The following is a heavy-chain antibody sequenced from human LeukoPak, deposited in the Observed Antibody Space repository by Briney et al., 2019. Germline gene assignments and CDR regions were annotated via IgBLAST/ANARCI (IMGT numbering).Heavy chain of an antibody. CDR1: GYTFTGYY. CDR2: INPNSGGT. Sequence: ASVKVSCKASGYTFTGYYMHWVRQAHGQGLEWMGWINPNSGGTNYAQKFQGRVTMTRDTSTSTAYRELSRLRSDDTAVYYCARDRSAYYDLWSGYPPFDPWRQGTLVTVSS. V-gene: IGHV1-2*02. CDR3: ARDRSAYYDLWSGYPPFDP. J-gene: IGHJ5*02. D-gene: IGHD3-3*01.